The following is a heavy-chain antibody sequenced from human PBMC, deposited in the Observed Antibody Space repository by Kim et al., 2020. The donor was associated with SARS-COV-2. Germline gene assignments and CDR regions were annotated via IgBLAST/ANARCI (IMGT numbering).Heavy chain of an antibody. Sequence: GGSLRLSCAASGFTFSDYYMSWIRQAPGKGLEWVSYISSSGSTIYYADSVKGRFTISRDNAKNSLYLQMNSLRAEDTAVYYCARDQEYSSSSDYYYYGMDVWGQGTTVTVSS. V-gene: IGHV3-11*01. D-gene: IGHD6-6*01. CDR2: ISSSGSTI. J-gene: IGHJ6*02. CDR3: ARDQEYSSSSDYYYYGMDV. CDR1: GFTFSDYY.